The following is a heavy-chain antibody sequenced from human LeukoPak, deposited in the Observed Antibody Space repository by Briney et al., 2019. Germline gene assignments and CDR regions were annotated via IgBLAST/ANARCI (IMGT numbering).Heavy chain of an antibody. CDR3: AKSKTVTTEFDH. V-gene: IGHV3-9*03. CDR1: GFTFDDYA. Sequence: GGSLRLSCAASGFTFDDYAMHWVRQVPGKGLEWVSGISWNSGSIGYADSVKGRFTISRDNAKNSLYLQMDSLRAEDMALYYCAKSKTVTTEFDHWGQGTLVTVSS. D-gene: IGHD4-17*01. CDR2: ISWNSGSI. J-gene: IGHJ4*02.